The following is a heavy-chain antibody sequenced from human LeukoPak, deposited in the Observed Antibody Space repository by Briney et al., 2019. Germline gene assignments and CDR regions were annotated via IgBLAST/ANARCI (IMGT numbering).Heavy chain of an antibody. V-gene: IGHV3-23*01. CDR2: ISESADST. J-gene: IGHJ4*02. CDR1: GFTFTSHA. Sequence: GGSLRLSCAASGFTFTSHAMNWVRQAPGKGLEWVAGISESADSTSYADSVTGRFTISRDNSKNTLYLQMNSLRAEDTAVYYCAKDSDSGSYRVYWGQGTLVTVSS. D-gene: IGHD1-26*01. CDR3: AKDSDSGSYRVY.